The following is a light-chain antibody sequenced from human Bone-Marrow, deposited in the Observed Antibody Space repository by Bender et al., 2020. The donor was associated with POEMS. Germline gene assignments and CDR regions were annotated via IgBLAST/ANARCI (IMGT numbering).Light chain of an antibody. CDR2: DVN. CDR1: SSDVGAYSS. Sequence: QSALTQPASVSASPGQSITISCTGTSSDVGAYSSVSWYQQHPGKAPKLLIYDVNNRPSGVSNRFSGSKSGNTASLTIYGLQARDESDYYCCSYTTSTTLLFGGGTKVTVL. V-gene: IGLV2-14*01. CDR3: CSYTTSTTLL. J-gene: IGLJ2*01.